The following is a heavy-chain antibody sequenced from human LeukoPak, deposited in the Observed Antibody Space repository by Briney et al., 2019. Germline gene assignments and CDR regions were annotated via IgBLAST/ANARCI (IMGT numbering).Heavy chain of an antibody. D-gene: IGHD6-13*01. Sequence: GGSLRLSCAASGFTVSDNYMSWVRQAPGKGLEWVSVMYSRGDTYYADSVKGRFTFSRDISKNTLYLQMNGLRTEDTAMYYCARXAPQVPAAGVLASWGQGTLVTVSS. CDR3: ARXAPQVPAAGVLAS. J-gene: IGHJ5*02. V-gene: IGHV3-53*01. CDR1: GFTVSDNY. CDR2: MYSRGDT.